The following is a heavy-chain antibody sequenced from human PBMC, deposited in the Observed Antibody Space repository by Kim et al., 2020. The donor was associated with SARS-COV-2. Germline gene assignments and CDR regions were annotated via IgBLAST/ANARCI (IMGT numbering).Heavy chain of an antibody. CDR2: INVGNGNT. CDR1: GYSFTSQA. D-gene: IGHD5-12*01. J-gene: IGHJ6*02. CDR3: ARGLSGFLSRYYGMDV. V-gene: IGHV1-3*01. Sequence: ASVKVSCKASGYSFTSQAMHWVRQAPGHGLEWMGYINVGNGNTKYSENFQGRVSITRDTSASTAYMELSSLRSEDTAVYYCARGLSGFLSRYYGMDVWGQGTTVTLSS.